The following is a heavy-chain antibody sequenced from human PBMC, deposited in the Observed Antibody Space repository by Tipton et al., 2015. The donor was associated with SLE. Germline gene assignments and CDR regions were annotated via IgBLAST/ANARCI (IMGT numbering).Heavy chain of an antibody. D-gene: IGHD4-17*01. CDR3: ARGAPTVTTYFDY. V-gene: IGHV4-34*01. CDR2: FNHGGTT. J-gene: IGHJ4*02. Sequence: TLSLTCAVSGASFSGYSWNWIRQFPGKGLEWIGQFNHGGTTNYSPSLKSRVTISVDTSKNQFSLKLSSVTAADTAVYYCARGAPTVTTYFDYWGQGTLVTVSS. CDR1: GASFSGYS.